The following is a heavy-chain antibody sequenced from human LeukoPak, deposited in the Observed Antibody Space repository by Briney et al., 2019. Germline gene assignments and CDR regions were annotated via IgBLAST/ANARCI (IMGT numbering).Heavy chain of an antibody. CDR1: RLTFNIIA. CDR3: AKGSRIDGYNS. CDR2: ISTSSGNT. V-gene: IGHV3-23*01. J-gene: IGHJ4*02. Sequence: GDSLSLSCAVCRLTFNIIAMLWVRQAAGKGLEWVSAISTSSGNTYYADSVKGRFTISRDISMQTLYLQMNSLRAEDTAVYYCAKGSRIDGYNSWGQGTLVTVSS. D-gene: IGHD5-24*01.